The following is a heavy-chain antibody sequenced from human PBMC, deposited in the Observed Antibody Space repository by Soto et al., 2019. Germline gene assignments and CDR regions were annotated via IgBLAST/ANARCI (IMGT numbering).Heavy chain of an antibody. J-gene: IGHJ4*02. D-gene: IGHD2-15*01. CDR3: ARGPIVVVVAARGRSAYYTY. CDR2: INHSGST. V-gene: IGHV4-34*01. Sequence: PSETLSLTCAVYGGSFSGYYWTWIRQPPGKGLEWIGEINHSGSTNYNPSLKSRATISVDTSKNQFSLKLSSVTAADTAVYYCARGPIVVVVAARGRSAYYTYWGQGTLVTVSS. CDR1: GGSFSGYY.